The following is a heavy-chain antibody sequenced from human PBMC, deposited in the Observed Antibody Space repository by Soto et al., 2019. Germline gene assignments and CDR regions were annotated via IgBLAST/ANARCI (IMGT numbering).Heavy chain of an antibody. CDR3: ARSSIAARYYYYYGMDV. J-gene: IGHJ6*04. Sequence: ASVKVSCKASGYTFTGYYMHWVRQAPGQGLEWMGWINPNSGGTNYAQKFQGRVTMTRDTSISTAYMELSRLRSDDTAVYYCARSSIAARYYYYYGMDVWGKGPTVTVS. CDR1: GYTFTGYY. D-gene: IGHD6-25*01. V-gene: IGHV1-2*02. CDR2: INPNSGGT.